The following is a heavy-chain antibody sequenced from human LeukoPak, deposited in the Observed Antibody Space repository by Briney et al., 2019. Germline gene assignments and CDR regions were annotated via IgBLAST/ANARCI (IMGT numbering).Heavy chain of an antibody. V-gene: IGHV5-51*01. CDR1: GYSFNSYW. Sequence: GGSLKISCKGSGYSFNSYWSGWVRQMPGKGLEGRGIIYPGDADNRYSPSFQGHVTTSADKPISTAYLQWSNLKGSDTAMYYCARQAPLHCSGGSCFGYWGQGTLVTVSS. J-gene: IGHJ4*02. CDR2: IYPGDADN. CDR3: ARQAPLHCSGGSCFGY. D-gene: IGHD2-15*01.